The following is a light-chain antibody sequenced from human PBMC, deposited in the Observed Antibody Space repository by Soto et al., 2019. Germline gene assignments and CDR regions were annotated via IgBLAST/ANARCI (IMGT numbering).Light chain of an antibody. Sequence: EIVLTQSPDTLSLSPGERTTLSCRASQSVSSSYFAWYQQKPGQAPRLLIYGASNRATGIPDRFSGSGSGTDFTLTISRLEPEDFAVYYCQQYGSSGTFGQGTKVDIK. J-gene: IGKJ1*01. CDR2: GAS. CDR3: QQYGSSGT. CDR1: QSVSSSY. V-gene: IGKV3-20*01.